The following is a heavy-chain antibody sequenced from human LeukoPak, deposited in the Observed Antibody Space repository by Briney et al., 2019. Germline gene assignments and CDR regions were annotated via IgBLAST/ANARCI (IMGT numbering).Heavy chain of an antibody. Sequence: SETLSLTCTVSGGSISSGSYYWSWIRQPAGKGLEWIGRIYTSGSTKYNPSLKSRVTISVDTSKNQFSLKLSSVTAADTAVYYCARATFYTILTGYFIDYWGQGTLVTVSS. J-gene: IGHJ4*02. CDR3: ARATFYTILTGYFIDY. CDR1: GGSISSGSYY. D-gene: IGHD3-9*01. CDR2: IYTSGST. V-gene: IGHV4-61*02.